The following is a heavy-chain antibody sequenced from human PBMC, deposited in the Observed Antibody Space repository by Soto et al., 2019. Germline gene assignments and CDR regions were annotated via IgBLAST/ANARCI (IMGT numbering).Heavy chain of an antibody. CDR1: GGSISGYF. J-gene: IGHJ4*02. V-gene: IGHV4-59*08. CDR3: ARHSARWYWGLFDY. Sequence: QVQLQESGPGLVKPSETLSLTCTVSGGSISGYFWSWIRQPPGKRLEWIGYIYYSGSTNYNPSLNTRVTIAVDTSKNHFSLNLSSVTATDTAVYYCARHSARWYWGLFDYWGQGTLVTVSS. D-gene: IGHD6-13*01. CDR2: IYYSGST.